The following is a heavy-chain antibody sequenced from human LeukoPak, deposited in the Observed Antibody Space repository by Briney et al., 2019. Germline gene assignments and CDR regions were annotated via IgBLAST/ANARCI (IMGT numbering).Heavy chain of an antibody. CDR1: APTFTIQC. Sequence: GGSLTPSWALAAPTFTIQCMSWVRQPAGDGREWVSAISGSGGSTYYADSVKGRFTISRDNSKNTLYLQMNSLRAEDTAVYYCARARGGSYDYYMDVWGKGITVTVSS. V-gene: IGHV3-23*01. CDR3: ARARGGSYDYYMDV. J-gene: IGHJ6*03. D-gene: IGHD1-26*01. CDR2: ISGSGGST.